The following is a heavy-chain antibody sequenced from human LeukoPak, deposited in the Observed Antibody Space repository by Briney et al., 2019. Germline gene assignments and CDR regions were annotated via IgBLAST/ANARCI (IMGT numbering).Heavy chain of an antibody. CDR3: AKSGRNWAYLEY. CDR2: SNSDGSST. V-gene: IGHV3-74*01. Sequence: GRSLRLSCAASGFTFSSYWMHWVRQASGKGLVCVSRSNSDGSSTSYADSVRGRFTISRDSSKNTLYLQKNSLRAEDTAVYYCAKSGRNWAYLEYWGQGTLVTVSS. CDR1: GFTFSSYW. J-gene: IGHJ4*02. D-gene: IGHD7-27*01.